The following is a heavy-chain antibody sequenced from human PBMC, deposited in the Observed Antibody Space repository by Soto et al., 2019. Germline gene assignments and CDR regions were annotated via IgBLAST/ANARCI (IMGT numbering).Heavy chain of an antibody. CDR2: IYSSGST. Sequence: QVQLQESGPGLVKPSQTLSLTRTVSGGSISSGGYYWSWIRQHPGKGLEWIGYIYSSGSTFYNPSLKSRVTISVDTSKNQFSLNLNSVTAADTAVYYCARVLWSTVSPTRDSWFAPWGQGALVTVSS. D-gene: IGHD4-17*01. V-gene: IGHV4-31*03. J-gene: IGHJ5*02. CDR3: ARVLWSTVSPTRDSWFAP. CDR1: GGSISSGGYY.